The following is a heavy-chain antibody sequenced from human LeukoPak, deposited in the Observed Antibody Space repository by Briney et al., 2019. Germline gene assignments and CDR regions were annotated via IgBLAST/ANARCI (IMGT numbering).Heavy chain of an antibody. D-gene: IGHD5-18*01. J-gene: IGHJ4*02. Sequence: ASVKVSCKASGGTFSSYAISWVRQAPGQGLEWMGGIIPIFGTANYAQKFQGRVTITADESTSTAYMELSSLRSEDTAVYYCARGAAMVTGPFDYWGQGTLVTVSS. CDR3: ARGAAMVTGPFDY. CDR1: GGTFSSYA. CDR2: IIPIFGTA. V-gene: IGHV1-69*13.